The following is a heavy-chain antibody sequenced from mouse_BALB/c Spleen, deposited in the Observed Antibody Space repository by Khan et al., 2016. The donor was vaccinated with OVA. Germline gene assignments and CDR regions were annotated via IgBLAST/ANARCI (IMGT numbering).Heavy chain of an antibody. CDR2: INPSTDYT. V-gene: IGHV1-4*01. D-gene: IGHD1-1*01. J-gene: IGHJ3*01. Sequence: QIQLVQSGAELARPGASVKMSCKASGYTFTSYWMHWVKQRPGQGLEWIGYINPSTDYTYYTQNFKDKATLTADKSSNTAYMQLTSLTSEDSAVYYCVNHGSSSAWFTYWGQGTLVTVSA. CDR1: GYTFTSYW. CDR3: VNHGSSSAWFTY.